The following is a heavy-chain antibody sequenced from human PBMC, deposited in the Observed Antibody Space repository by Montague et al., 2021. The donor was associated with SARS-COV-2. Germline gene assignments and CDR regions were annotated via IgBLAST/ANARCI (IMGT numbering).Heavy chain of an antibody. Sequence: SETLSLTCAVYGGSFSVYYWSWIRQPPGKGLEWIGEINHSGSTNYNPSLKSRVTISVDTSKNQFSLKLSSVTAADTAVYYCARVVGRGYSGYEGEYWGQGTLGNVSS. CDR2: INHSGST. J-gene: IGHJ4*02. CDR1: GGSFSVYY. CDR3: ARVVGRGYSGYEGEY. D-gene: IGHD5-12*01. V-gene: IGHV4-34*01.